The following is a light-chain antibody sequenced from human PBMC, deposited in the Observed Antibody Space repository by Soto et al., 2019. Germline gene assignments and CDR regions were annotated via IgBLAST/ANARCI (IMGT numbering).Light chain of an antibody. CDR1: QSVSSAY. CDR3: QQYGRSPGT. J-gene: IGKJ1*01. V-gene: IGKV3-20*01. CDR2: GAS. Sequence: VLTQSPGTLSLSPGERATLSCRASQSVSSAYVAWYQQKPGQAPRLLIYGASSRATDIPDRFSGSGSGTDFSLTISILEPEDFAVYYCQQYGRSPGTFGQGTKVEIK.